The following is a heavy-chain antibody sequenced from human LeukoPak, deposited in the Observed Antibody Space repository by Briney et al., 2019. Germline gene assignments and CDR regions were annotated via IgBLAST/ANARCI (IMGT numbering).Heavy chain of an antibody. Sequence: ASVKVSCKASGYTFTSYDINWVRQATGQGLEWMGWMNPNSGNTGYAQKLQGRVTMTTDTSTSTAYMELRSLRSDDTAVYYCARAGYYDSSGYDAFDIWGQGTMVTVSS. CDR2: MNPNSGNT. V-gene: IGHV1-8*01. J-gene: IGHJ3*02. CDR1: GYTFTSYD. CDR3: ARAGYYDSSGYDAFDI. D-gene: IGHD3-22*01.